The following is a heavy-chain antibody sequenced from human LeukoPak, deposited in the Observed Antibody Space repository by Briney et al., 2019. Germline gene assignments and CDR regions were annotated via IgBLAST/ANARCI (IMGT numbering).Heavy chain of an antibody. D-gene: IGHD2-21*02. CDR3: ARGVTARGFYYYMDI. J-gene: IGHJ6*03. CDR1: GYTFTSYY. CDR2: INPSGGST. V-gene: IGHV1-46*01. Sequence: GASVKVSCKASGYTFTSYYMHWVRQAPGQGLEWMGIINPSGGSTSYAQKFQGRVTMTRDTSISTAYMELSRLRSDDTAVYSCARGVTARGFYYYMDIWGSGTTVTISS.